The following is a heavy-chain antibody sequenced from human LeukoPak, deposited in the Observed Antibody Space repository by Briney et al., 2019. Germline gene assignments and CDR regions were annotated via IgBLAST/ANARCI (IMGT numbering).Heavy chain of an antibody. D-gene: IGHD7-27*01. CDR2: IYYSGST. J-gene: IGHJ4*02. CDR1: GGSISSSSYY. CDR3: ASRKLGNDY. V-gene: IGHV4-39*07. Sequence: ETLSLTCTVSGGSISSSSYYWGWIRQPPGKGLEWIGNIYYSGSTYYNPSLKSRVTISVDTSKNQFSLKLSSVTAADTAVYYCASRKLGNDYWGQGTLVTVSS.